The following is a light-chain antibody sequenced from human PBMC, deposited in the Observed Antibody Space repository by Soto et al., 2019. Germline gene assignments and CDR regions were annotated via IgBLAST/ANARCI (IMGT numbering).Light chain of an antibody. CDR1: QDIRNY. J-gene: IGKJ3*01. Sequence: DLQMTQSPASLSASVGDRVTITCRASQDIRNYLAWFQQKPGKAPKSLIYDASNLQSGVPSKFSGSGSGTIFTLTISSLQPEDFATYHCQQYSSYPYTFGPGTKVDIK. V-gene: IGKV1-16*02. CDR2: DAS. CDR3: QQYSSYPYT.